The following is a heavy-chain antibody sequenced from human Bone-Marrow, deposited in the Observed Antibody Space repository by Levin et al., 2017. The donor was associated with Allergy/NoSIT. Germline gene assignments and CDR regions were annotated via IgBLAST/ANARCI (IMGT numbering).Heavy chain of an antibody. J-gene: IGHJ4*02. Sequence: PSETLSLTCTVSGGSISTNIYYWGWIRQPPGKGLEWIGSIYYSGSTYYNPSLKSRISMSIDTPNNQFSLKMTSVTAADTAVYYCAREGTRSSSWHYSWGQGTLVAVSS. CDR3: AREGTRSSSWHYS. CDR1: GGSISTNIYY. D-gene: IGHD6-13*01. CDR2: IYYSGST. V-gene: IGHV4-39*02.